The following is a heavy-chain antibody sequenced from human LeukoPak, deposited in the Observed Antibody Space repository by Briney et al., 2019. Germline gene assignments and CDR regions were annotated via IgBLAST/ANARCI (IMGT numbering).Heavy chain of an antibody. J-gene: IGHJ4*02. D-gene: IGHD2-15*01. V-gene: IGHV3-23*01. CDR3: APPSPCSGGLCYPLRY. CDR2: ITGRGDRT. Sequence: QAGGSLRLSCAASGFTFSSHGMHWVRQAPGKRLEWVSAITGRGDRTFYADSVKGRFTISRVDSKDPLYVQMSSLSDEDTAVYYSAPPSPCSGGLCYPLRYGGQGTLVTVSS. CDR1: GFTFSSHG.